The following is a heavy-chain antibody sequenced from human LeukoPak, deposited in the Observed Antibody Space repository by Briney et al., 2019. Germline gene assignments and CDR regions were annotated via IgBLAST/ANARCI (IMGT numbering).Heavy chain of an antibody. V-gene: IGHV4-59*01. J-gene: IGHJ3*02. CDR3: ARYRNEALFAFDI. CDR2: IYYSGST. Sequence: KPSETLSLTCTVSGDSINNYYWSWIRQPPGKGLEWIGYIYYSGSTNYNPSLKSRVTISVDTSKNQFSLKLNSVTAAATAVYYCARYRNEALFAFDIWGQGTMVTVSS. CDR1: GDSINNYY. D-gene: IGHD1-14*01.